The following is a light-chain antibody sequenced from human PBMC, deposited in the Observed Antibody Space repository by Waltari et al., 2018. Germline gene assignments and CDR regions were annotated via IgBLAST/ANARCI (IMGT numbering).Light chain of an antibody. CDR1: SSNIGTGQE. Sequence: QSVLTQPPSVSGAPGQSVTISCAGGSSNIGTGQEVHWFQQVPGTAPKLLPHDDGSRPSGVPDRFSAFKSGSSASLAITGLRTEDEADYYCQSYDSSLNIYVFGSGTKVTVL. V-gene: IGLV1-40*01. J-gene: IGLJ1*01. CDR3: QSYDSSLNIYV. CDR2: DDG.